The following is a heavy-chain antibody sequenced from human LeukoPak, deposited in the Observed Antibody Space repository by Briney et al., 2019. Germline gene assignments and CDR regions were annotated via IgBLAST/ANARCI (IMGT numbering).Heavy chain of an antibody. CDR3: ATPSRPRPYSSSWPFDY. J-gene: IGHJ4*02. CDR2: ISSSSSYI. Sequence: GGSLRLSCAASGFTFSSYSMNWVRQAPGKGLEWVSSISSSSSYIYYADSVKGRFTISRDNSKNTLYLQMNSLRAEDTAVYYCATPSRPRPYSSSWPFDYWGQGTLVTVSS. D-gene: IGHD6-13*01. V-gene: IGHV3-21*04. CDR1: GFTFSSYS.